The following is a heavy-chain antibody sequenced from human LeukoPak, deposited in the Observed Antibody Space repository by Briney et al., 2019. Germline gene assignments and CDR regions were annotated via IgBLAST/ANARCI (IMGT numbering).Heavy chain of an antibody. CDR1: GFTFSSYG. CDR3: AVGIAAAGTGYYYYGMDV. V-gene: IGHV3-33*01. D-gene: IGHD6-13*01. J-gene: IGHJ6*02. CDR2: IWYDGSNK. Sequence: GGSLRLSCAASGFTFSSYGMHWVRQAPGKGLEWVAVIWYDGSNKYYADSVKSRFTISRDNSKNTLYLQMNSLRAEDTAVYYCAVGIAAAGTGYYYYGMDVWGQGTTVTVSS.